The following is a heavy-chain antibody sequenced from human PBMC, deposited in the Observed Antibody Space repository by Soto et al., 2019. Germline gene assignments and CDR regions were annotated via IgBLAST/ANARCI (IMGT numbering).Heavy chain of an antibody. Sequence: GGSLRLSCAASGFTFSSYAMSWVRQAPGKGLEWVSAISGSGGSTYYADSVKGRFTISRDNSKNTLYLQMNSLRAEDTAVYYCAKDSYYYYSTDPRADWFDPWGQGTLVTVSS. J-gene: IGHJ5*02. V-gene: IGHV3-23*01. D-gene: IGHD3-22*01. CDR3: AKDSYYYYSTDPRADWFDP. CDR2: ISGSGGST. CDR1: GFTFSSYA.